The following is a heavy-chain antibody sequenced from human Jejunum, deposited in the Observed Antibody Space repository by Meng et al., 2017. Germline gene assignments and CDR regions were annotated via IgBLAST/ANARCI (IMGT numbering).Heavy chain of an antibody. CDR3: ARVKYSGYDPFDS. J-gene: IGHJ4*02. CDR1: GFAFSRYV. D-gene: IGHD5-12*01. CDR2: INTVNANT. Sequence: QVQLVQSGAEVKRTGASVTVSCKTSGFAFSRYVIHWVRQAPGQRLEWMGWINTVNANTRYSEKFQGRVTITRDTSASTAYMELSSLTSEDTAVYYCARVKYSGYDPFDSWGQGTLVTVSS. V-gene: IGHV1-3*04.